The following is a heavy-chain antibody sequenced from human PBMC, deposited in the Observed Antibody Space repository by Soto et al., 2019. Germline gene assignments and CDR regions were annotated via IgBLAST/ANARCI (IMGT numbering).Heavy chain of an antibody. J-gene: IGHJ6*02. CDR2: IYYSGST. CDR3: ATHLAVDPQYYYYYYGMDV. CDR1: GGSISSGDYY. Sequence: QVQLQESGPGLVKPSQTLSLTCTVSGGSISSGDYYWSWIRQPPGKGLEWIGYIYYSGSTYYNPSLKSRVTISVDTSKNQFSLKLSSVTAADTAVYYCATHLAVDPQYYYYYYGMDVWGQGTTVTVSS. D-gene: IGHD6-19*01. V-gene: IGHV4-30-4*01.